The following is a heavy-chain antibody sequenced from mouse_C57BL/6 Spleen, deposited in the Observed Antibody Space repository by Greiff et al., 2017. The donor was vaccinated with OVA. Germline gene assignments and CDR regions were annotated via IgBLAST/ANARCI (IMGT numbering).Heavy chain of an antibody. V-gene: IGHV1-75*01. Sequence: VQLQQSGPELVKPGASVKISCKASGYTFTDYYINWVKQRPGQGLEWIGWIFPGSGSTYYNEKFKGKATLTVDKSSSTAYMLLSSLTSEDSAVYYCASNYGSSYYFDYWGQGTTLTVSS. CDR1: GYTFTDYY. CDR2: IFPGSGST. CDR3: ASNYGSSYYFDY. D-gene: IGHD1-1*01. J-gene: IGHJ2*01.